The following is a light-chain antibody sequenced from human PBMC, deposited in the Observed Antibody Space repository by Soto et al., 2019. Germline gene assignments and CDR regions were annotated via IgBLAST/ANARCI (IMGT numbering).Light chain of an antibody. CDR3: ISYAGSNNFYV. V-gene: IGLV2-8*01. CDR1: SSDVGGYNY. J-gene: IGLJ1*01. Sequence: QSVLTQPPSASGSPGQSVTISCTGTSSDVGGYNYVSWYQQHPGKAPKLMIYDVSQRPSGVPDRFSGSKSGNTASLTVSGLQVEDEADYYCISYAGSNNFYVFGTGTKLTVL. CDR2: DVS.